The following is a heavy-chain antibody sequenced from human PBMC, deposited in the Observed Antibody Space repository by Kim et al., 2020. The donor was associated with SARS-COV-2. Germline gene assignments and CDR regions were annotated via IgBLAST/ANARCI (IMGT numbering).Heavy chain of an antibody. CDR3: ARDYAERYFDWLSSHWFDP. CDR1: GFTFSSYS. CDR2: ISSSSSYI. Sequence: GGSLRLSCAASGFTFSSYSMNWVRQAPGKGLEWVSSISSSSSYIYYADSVKGRFTISRDNAKNSLYLQMNSLRAEDTAVYYCARDYAERYFDWLSSHWFDPWGQGTLVTVSS. V-gene: IGHV3-21*01. D-gene: IGHD3-9*01. J-gene: IGHJ5*02.